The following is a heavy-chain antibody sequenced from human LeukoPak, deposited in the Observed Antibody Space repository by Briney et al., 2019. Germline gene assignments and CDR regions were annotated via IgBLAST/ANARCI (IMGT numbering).Heavy chain of an antibody. Sequence: GESLKISCKGSGYSFTSYWIGWVRQMPGKGVEWMGIIYPGDSDTRYSPSFQGQVTISADKSISTAYLQWSSLKASDTAMYYCARRIGLGRDGYNNGWYWGQGTLVTVSS. V-gene: IGHV5-51*01. CDR3: ARRIGLGRDGYNNGWY. J-gene: IGHJ4*02. D-gene: IGHD5-24*01. CDR1: GYSFTSYW. CDR2: IYPGDSDT.